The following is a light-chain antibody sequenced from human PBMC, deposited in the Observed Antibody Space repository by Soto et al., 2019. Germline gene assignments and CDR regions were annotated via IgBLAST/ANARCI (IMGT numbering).Light chain of an antibody. CDR2: DAS. CDR3: QKYATSPS. CDR1: LSISGSY. J-gene: IGKJ3*01. V-gene: IGKV3-20*01. Sequence: EIVLTQSPGTLSLFPGERATLSCRASLSISGSYLAWYQQKPGQAPSLLIYDASTRATGIPDSFSGSGSVTDCTLTITTLEPEDFTVYYCQKYATSPSFGPGTKLDIK.